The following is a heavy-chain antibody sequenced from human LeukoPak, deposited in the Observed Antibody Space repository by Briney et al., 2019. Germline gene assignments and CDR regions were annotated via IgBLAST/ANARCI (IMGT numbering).Heavy chain of an antibody. J-gene: IGHJ4*02. CDR2: IKSDGSST. D-gene: IGHD2-15*01. V-gene: IGHV3-74*01. CDR1: GFTFSGYW. CDR3: ARTFAAAHIDY. Sequence: GGSLRLSCAASGFTFSGYWIHWVCQAPGKGLVWVSRIKSDGSSTTYADSVKGRFTISRDNAKNTLYLEMNSLRAEDTAVYYCARTFAAAHIDYWGQGTLVTVSS.